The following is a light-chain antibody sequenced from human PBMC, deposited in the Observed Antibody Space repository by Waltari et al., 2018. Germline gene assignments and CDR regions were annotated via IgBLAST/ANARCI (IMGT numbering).Light chain of an antibody. CDR2: DVT. Sequence: QSALTQPASVSGSPGQSIAISCTGTGSDIGGYNYVSWYQQYPGRAPKLIIYDVTRWTAGVSNRFFGSKSGVTASLTISGLQAEDEADYYCSSYTNSRTTIFGGGTRVTVL. CDR1: GSDIGGYNY. CDR3: SSYTNSRTTI. V-gene: IGLV2-14*03. J-gene: IGLJ2*01.